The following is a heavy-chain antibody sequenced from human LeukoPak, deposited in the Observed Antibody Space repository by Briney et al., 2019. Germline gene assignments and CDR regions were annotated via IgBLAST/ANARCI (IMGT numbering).Heavy chain of an antibody. CDR2: ISGSGGST. J-gene: IGHJ4*02. V-gene: IGHV3-23*01. Sequence: GGSLRLSCAASGFTFSSYGMSWVRQAPGKGLEWVSAISGSGGSTYYADSVKGRFTISRDNSKNTLYLQMNSLRAEDTAVYYCAKEQKITSSWADLGFDYWGQGTLVTVSS. CDR1: GFTFSSYG. D-gene: IGHD6-13*01. CDR3: AKEQKITSSWADLGFDY.